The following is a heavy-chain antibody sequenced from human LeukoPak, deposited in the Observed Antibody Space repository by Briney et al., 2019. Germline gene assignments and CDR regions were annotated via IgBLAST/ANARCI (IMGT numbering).Heavy chain of an antibody. D-gene: IGHD7-27*01. CDR1: GFTFSNYE. CDR2: ISSSGRNI. CDR3: ARIRESLGLGAFDI. V-gene: IGHV3-48*03. J-gene: IGHJ3*02. Sequence: GGSLRLSCAASGFTFSNYEFNWVRQAPGKGLEWVSYISSSGRNIYYADSVKGRCTISRDNAKNSLYLQMNSLRAEDTAVYYCARIRESLGLGAFDIWGQGTMVTVSS.